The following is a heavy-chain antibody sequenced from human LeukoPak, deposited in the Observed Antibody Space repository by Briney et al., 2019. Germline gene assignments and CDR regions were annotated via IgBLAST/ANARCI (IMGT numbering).Heavy chain of an antibody. CDR1: GYTFTSYG. CDR2: ISAYNGNT. J-gene: IGHJ3*02. Sequence: GASVTVSCTSSGYTFTSYGISWVRQAPGQGLEWMGWISAYNGNTNYSQKLQGRVTMTTDTSTSTAYMELRSLRSDDPAVYYCARDVTVLRYSEGAFAIWGQGTMVTVSS. V-gene: IGHV1-18*01. CDR3: ARDVTVLRYSEGAFAI. D-gene: IGHD3-9*01.